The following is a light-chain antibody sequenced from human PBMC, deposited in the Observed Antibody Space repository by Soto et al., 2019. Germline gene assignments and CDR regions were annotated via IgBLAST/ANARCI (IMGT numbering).Light chain of an antibody. V-gene: IGKV3-15*01. J-gene: IGKJ1*01. CDR1: QSVSSN. CDR3: QQYNNCPPWW. CDR2: GAS. Sequence: EIVMTQSPATLSVSPGERATLSCRASQSVSSNFAWYQQKPGRAPRLLIYGASTRVTGVPATFSASGSGTEFALTIISLQSEDFSVYYCQQYNNCPPWWFGQGTKVEIK.